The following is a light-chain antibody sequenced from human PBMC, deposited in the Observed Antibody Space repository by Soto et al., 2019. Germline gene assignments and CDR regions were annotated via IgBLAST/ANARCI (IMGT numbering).Light chain of an antibody. CDR1: SSDIGGYNY. J-gene: IGLJ1*01. Sequence: QSALTQPASVSGSPGQSITISCTGTSSDIGGYNYVSWYQQHPGKAPKLMIYDVSNRPSGVSNRFSGSKSANTASLTISGLQAEDEADYYCSSYTSSSTLGFFGTGTK. CDR3: SSYTSSSTLGF. V-gene: IGLV2-14*03. CDR2: DVS.